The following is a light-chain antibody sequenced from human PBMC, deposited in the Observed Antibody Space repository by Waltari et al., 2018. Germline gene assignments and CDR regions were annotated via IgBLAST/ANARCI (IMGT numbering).Light chain of an antibody. V-gene: IGLV2-14*01. Sequence: QSALTQPASVSGSPGQSITISCTGTSSDVGGYNFVSWYQQHPDKAPKLISDEVSELPSGVSNRFSGSKSVNTASLTISGLQAEDEADYYCISYTTISTWVFGTGTKVTVL. CDR1: SSDVGGYNF. CDR3: ISYTTISTWV. J-gene: IGLJ1*01. CDR2: EVS.